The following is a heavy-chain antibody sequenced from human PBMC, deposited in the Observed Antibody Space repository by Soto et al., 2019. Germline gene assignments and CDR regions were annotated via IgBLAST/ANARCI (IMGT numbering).Heavy chain of an antibody. CDR3: ARCIQGDYSYGMAV. CDR2: INADYGNT. V-gene: IGHV1-18*01. CDR1: GYTFYSHS. J-gene: IGHJ6*02. D-gene: IGHD5-18*01. Sequence: QAQLVQSGAEVRKPGASVKVSCKASGYTFYSHSISWVRQAPGQGLEWMGRINADYGNTQYAQKFRGRVTMTTDTSTTTVYMELTTLRSDDTAVYYCARCIQGDYSYGMAVWGQGTTVTVSS.